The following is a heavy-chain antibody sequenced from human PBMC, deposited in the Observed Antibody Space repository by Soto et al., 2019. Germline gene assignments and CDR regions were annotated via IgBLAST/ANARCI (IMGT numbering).Heavy chain of an antibody. V-gene: IGHV4-31*03. Sequence: QVQLQESGPGLVKPSQTLSLTCSVSGASITSGGHYWTWIRQHPGQGLEWVGHINDRATTHYNPSRRSRAKIFLDTSKSQLSMNLASVTAADTAVYFWAREAFGGGYTSGGFDPWGQGHLVTVSS. D-gene: IGHD5-12*01. CDR1: GASITSGGHY. CDR2: INDRATT. CDR3: AREAFGGGYTSGGFDP. J-gene: IGHJ5*02.